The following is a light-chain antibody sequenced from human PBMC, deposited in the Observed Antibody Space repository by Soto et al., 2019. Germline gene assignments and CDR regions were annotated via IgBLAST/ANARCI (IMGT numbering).Light chain of an antibody. CDR1: QSLVHSDGNTY. CDR3: MQGTHWLRS. V-gene: IGKV2-30*02. J-gene: IGKJ4*01. Sequence: DVVVTQSPDSLPVTLGQPASISCRSSQSLVHSDGNTYLNWFHQRPGQSPRRLIYKVSNRDSGVPDRFSGSGSVTDFTLKFSRVEAEDVGVYYCMQGTHWLRSFGGGTKVETK. CDR2: KVS.